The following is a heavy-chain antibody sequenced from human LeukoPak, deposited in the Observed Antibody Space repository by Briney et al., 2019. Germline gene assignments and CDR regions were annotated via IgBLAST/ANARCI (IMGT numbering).Heavy chain of an antibody. CDR2: IYPGDSDT. CDR3: ARLDCSSTSCYRDYYYGMDV. D-gene: IGHD2-2*02. V-gene: IGHV5-51*01. J-gene: IGHJ6*02. Sequence: GESLKISCKGSGYSFTSYWIGWVRQMPGKGLEWMGIIYPGDSDTRYSPSFQGQVTISADKSISTAYLQWSSLKASDTAMYHCARLDCSSTSCYRDYYYGMDVWGQGATVTVSS. CDR1: GYSFTSYW.